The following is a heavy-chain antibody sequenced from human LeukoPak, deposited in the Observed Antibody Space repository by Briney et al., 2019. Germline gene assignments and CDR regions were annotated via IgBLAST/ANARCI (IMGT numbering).Heavy chain of an antibody. CDR3: AKEKAAMVTVDAFDI. CDR1: GFTFSSYG. J-gene: IGHJ3*02. Sequence: PGGSLRLSCAASGFTFSSYGMHWVRQAPGKGLEWVAVKSYDGSNKYYADSVKGRFTISRDNSKNTLYLQMNSLRAEDTAVYYCAKEKAAMVTVDAFDIWGQGTMVTVSS. V-gene: IGHV3-30*18. CDR2: KSYDGSNK. D-gene: IGHD5-18*01.